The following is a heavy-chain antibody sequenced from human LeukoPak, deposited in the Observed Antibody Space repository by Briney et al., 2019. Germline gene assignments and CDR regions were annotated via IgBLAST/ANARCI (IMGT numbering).Heavy chain of an antibody. V-gene: IGHV1-18*01. CDR3: AASSGWQTSTMDV. Sequence: GASVEVSGKASGYTFTNYGINWGRQAPGQGLEGRGGISTYNGNTNYAQKLQDRVAMTPDTSPSTAYMELRRLRSDDSAVYYCAASSGWQTSTMDVWGKGTTVTVSS. J-gene: IGHJ6*04. CDR1: GYTFTNYG. CDR2: ISTYNGNT. D-gene: IGHD6-19*01.